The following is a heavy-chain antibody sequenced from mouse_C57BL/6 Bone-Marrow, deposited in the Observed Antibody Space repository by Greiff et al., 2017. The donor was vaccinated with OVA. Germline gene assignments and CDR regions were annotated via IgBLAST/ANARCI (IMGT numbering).Heavy chain of an antibody. V-gene: IGHV1-63*01. Sequence: LVESGAELVRPGTSVKMSCKASGYTFTNYWIGWAKQRPGHGLEWIGDIYPGGGYTNYNEKFKGKATLTADKSSSTAYMQCSSLTSEDSAIYYCAREGYGSSFDYWGQGTTLTVSS. CDR2: IYPGGGYT. D-gene: IGHD1-1*01. J-gene: IGHJ2*01. CDR3: AREGYGSSFDY. CDR1: GYTFTNYW.